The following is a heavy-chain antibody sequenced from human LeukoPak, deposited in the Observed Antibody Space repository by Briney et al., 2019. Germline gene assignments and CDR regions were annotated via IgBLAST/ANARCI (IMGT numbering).Heavy chain of an antibody. V-gene: IGHV3-30*03. CDR1: GFTFSSYG. CDR2: ISYDGSNK. D-gene: IGHD6-13*01. J-gene: IGHJ4*02. Sequence: GRSLRLSCAASGFTFSSYGMHWVRQAPGKGLEWVAVISYDGSNKYYADSVKGRFTISRDNAKNSLYLQMNSLRAEDTAVYYCARGLEYSSSWHEAGFFDYWGQGTLVTVSS. CDR3: ARGLEYSSSWHEAGFFDY.